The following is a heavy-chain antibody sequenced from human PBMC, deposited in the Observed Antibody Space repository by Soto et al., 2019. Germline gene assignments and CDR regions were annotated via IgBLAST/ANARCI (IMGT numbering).Heavy chain of an antibody. Sequence: HPGGSLRLSCAASGFTFSSYALTWVRQAPGQGLEWVSGISGTGVTTYYADSVKGRFTISRDNSKNTLYLHMNSLRGEDTAVYYCAKDSRLYDSTNWFDSWGQGTLVTVSS. CDR3: AKDSRLYDSTNWFDS. CDR1: GFTFSSYA. CDR2: ISGTGVTT. J-gene: IGHJ5*01. D-gene: IGHD3-22*01. V-gene: IGHV3-23*01.